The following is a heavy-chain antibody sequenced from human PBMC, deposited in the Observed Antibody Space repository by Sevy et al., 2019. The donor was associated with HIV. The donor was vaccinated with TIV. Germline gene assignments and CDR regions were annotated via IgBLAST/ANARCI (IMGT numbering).Heavy chain of an antibody. J-gene: IGHJ4*02. CDR2: IWYDGSNK. CDR1: GFTFNNYG. D-gene: IGHD4-17*01. V-gene: IGHV3-33*01. Sequence: GGCLRLSCAASGFTFNNYGMHWVRQAPGKGLEWVAVIWYDGSNKYYADSVKGRFTISRDTSKNTLYLHMNSLRAEDTAVYYCARDIKSTVVTPGDYWGQGTLVTVSS. CDR3: ARDIKSTVVTPGDY.